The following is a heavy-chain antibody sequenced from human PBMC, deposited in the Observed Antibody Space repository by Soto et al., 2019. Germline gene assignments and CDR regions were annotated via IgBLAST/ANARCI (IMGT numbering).Heavy chain of an antibody. CDR3: ARGREYSFGYNWFDP. Sequence: QVQLVQSGAEVRKPGASLKLSCQTSGYPFTSYHMHWVRQAPGQGLEWMGVINPTAGRTRYSQRFQSRVTRTRDTSTSTVYMELSSLRSEDTATYFCARGREYSFGYNWFDPWGQGTLATVSS. J-gene: IGHJ5*02. V-gene: IGHV1-46*01. CDR2: INPTAGRT. CDR1: GYPFTSYH. D-gene: IGHD5-12*01.